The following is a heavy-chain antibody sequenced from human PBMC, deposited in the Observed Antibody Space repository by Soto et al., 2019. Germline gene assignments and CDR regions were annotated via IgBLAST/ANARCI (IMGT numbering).Heavy chain of an antibody. V-gene: IGHV3-23*01. CDR2: ISGSGGST. J-gene: IGHJ4*02. Sequence: GGSLRLSCAASGFTFSSYAMSWVRQAPGKGLEWVSAISGSGGSTYYADSVKGRFTISRDNSKNTLYLQMNSLRAEDTAVYYCAKDRSYYYDSSGYYYDYWGQGTLVTVSS. CDR3: AKDRSYYYDSSGYYYDY. CDR1: GFTFSSYA. D-gene: IGHD3-22*01.